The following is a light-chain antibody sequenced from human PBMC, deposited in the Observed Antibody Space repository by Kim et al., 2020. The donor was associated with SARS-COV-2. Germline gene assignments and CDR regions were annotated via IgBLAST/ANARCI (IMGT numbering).Light chain of an antibody. CDR2: GAS. CDR3: QQYGSSPRT. J-gene: IGKJ2*01. V-gene: IGKV3-20*01. Sequence: LSPGEGATLSCRASQSVSNNYLAWHQQKPGQAPSLLIYGASTRATGISDRFSGTGSGSDFTLSITRLEPEDFAVYYCQQYGSSPRTFGQGTKLEI. CDR1: QSVSNNY.